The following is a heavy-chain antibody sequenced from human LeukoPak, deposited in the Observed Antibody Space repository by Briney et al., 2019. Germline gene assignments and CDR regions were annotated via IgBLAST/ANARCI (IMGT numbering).Heavy chain of an antibody. Sequence: ASVKVSCKASGYTFTNYYMHWVRQAPGQGLEWMGWINPNSGGTNYAQKFQGRVTMTRDTSISTAYMELSRLRSDDTAVYYCARVLQWPAVFDYWGQGTLVTVSS. CDR2: INPNSGGT. V-gene: IGHV1-2*02. J-gene: IGHJ4*02. CDR1: GYTFTNYY. CDR3: ARVLQWPAVFDY. D-gene: IGHD4-11*01.